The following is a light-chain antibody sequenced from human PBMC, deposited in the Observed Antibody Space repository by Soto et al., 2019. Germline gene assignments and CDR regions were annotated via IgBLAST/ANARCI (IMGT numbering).Light chain of an antibody. CDR3: RQYDTLPYT. J-gene: IGKJ2*01. CDR1: NDSTNY. CDR2: DAS. Sequence: DIQMTQSPSSLSASVGERVTITCQASNDSTNYVDFYQHKPGQDPKLVIYDASNLEIGVPSRLGGSSSGAYCTCSIDGRQPEAIATYGCRQYDTLPYTFGQGTKLEIK. V-gene: IGKV1-33*01.